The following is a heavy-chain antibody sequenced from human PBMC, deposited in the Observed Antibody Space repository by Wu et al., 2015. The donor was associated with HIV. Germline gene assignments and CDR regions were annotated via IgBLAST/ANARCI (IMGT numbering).Heavy chain of an antibody. CDR3: ARDATPMTTEFDY. V-gene: IGHV1-2*02. Sequence: QVQLVQSGAEVKKPGASVKVSCGTSGYTFTNYYIHWVRQAPGHGLEWMAWINPGGGSTIYAESFEGRVTVTADTSMKTVYMELESLTSGDTAMYFCARDATPMTTEFDYWGQGTPITVSS. D-gene: IGHD4-17*01. J-gene: IGHJ4*02. CDR1: GYTFTNYY. CDR2: INPGGGST.